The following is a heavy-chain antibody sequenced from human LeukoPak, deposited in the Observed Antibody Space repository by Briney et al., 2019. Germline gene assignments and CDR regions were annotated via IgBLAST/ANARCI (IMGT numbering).Heavy chain of an antibody. J-gene: IGHJ4*02. D-gene: IGHD3-10*01. V-gene: IGHV4-39*01. CDR3: ASTKEYGSGSYSIDD. CDR1: GGSISSSSYH. CDR2: IYYSGTR. Sequence: SETLSLTCTVSGGSISSSSYHCVWIRQPPGKGLEWIGTIYYSGTRYHNPSLKSRVTISVDTSKNQFSLKLTSVTAADTAVYYCASTKEYGSGSYSIDDWGQGTLVTVSS.